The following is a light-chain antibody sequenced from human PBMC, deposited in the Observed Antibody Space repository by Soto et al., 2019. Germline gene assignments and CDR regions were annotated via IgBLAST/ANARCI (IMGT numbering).Light chain of an antibody. CDR2: KAS. Sequence: DIQMTQSPSTLSASVGDRVTITCRASQSISSWLAWYQHKAGKAPKLLIYKASSLESGVPSRFSGSGSGTEFTLTISSLQPDDFANYYCQQFNSPSITFGQGTRLEIK. V-gene: IGKV1-5*03. CDR1: QSISSW. CDR3: QQFNSPSIT. J-gene: IGKJ5*01.